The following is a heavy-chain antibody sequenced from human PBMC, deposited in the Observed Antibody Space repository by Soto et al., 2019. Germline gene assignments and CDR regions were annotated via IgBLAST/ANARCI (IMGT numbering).Heavy chain of an antibody. CDR3: EREFPYYESSESYFDY. V-gene: IGHV6-1*01. CDR2: TYYRSKWYN. Sequence: PSQTLSLTCAISGDSVSVNSAAWNWIRQSPSRGLEWLGRTYYRSKWYNDYAVSVKSRITVTPDTSKNQFSLHLNSVTPEDTAVYYCEREFPYYESSESYFDYWGQGALVTVS. D-gene: IGHD3-16*01. CDR1: GDSVSVNSAA. J-gene: IGHJ4*02.